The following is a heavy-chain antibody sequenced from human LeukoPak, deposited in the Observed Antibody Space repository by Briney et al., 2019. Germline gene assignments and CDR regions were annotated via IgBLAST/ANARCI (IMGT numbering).Heavy chain of an antibody. CDR1: GYIFTGYY. D-gene: IGHD3-3*01. J-gene: IGHJ5*02. CDR2: INPNSGGA. V-gene: IGHV1-2*06. CDR3: ARDYYDGAATNWFDP. Sequence: ASVKVSCKASGYIFTGYYMHWARQAPGQGFEWMRRINPNSGGANYAQKFQGRVTMTRDTSISTAYMELSRLRYDDMAVYYCARDYYDGAATNWFDPWGQGTLVTVSS.